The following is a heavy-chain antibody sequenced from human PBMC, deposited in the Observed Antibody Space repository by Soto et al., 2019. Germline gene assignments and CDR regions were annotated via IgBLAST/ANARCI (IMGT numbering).Heavy chain of an antibody. J-gene: IGHJ4*02. D-gene: IGHD6-19*01. V-gene: IGHV3-23*01. CDR2: VSGSGYGT. Sequence: EVQLLESGGGFAQPGGSLRLSCAASGFTFSNYGMSWVRQAPGKGLEWVSSVSGSGYGTYYADSVEGRFNISRDNSKNTLSLLMNSLRAEDTAIYHCAKRDTSGLYYFDYWGQGTLVTVSS. CDR3: AKRDTSGLYYFDY. CDR1: GFTFSNYG.